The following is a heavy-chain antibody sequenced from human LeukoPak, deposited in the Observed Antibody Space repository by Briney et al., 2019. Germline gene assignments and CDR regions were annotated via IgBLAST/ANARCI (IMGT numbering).Heavy chain of an antibody. J-gene: IGHJ4*02. D-gene: IGHD3-3*01. Sequence: KPSETLSLTCTVSGGSISSYYWSWIRQPPGKGLEWIGYIYYSGSTNYNPSLKSRVTISVDTSKNQFSLKLSSVTAADTAMYFCAGHTNAFGVDKYRHSAYWGQGTLVIVSS. CDR1: GGSISSYY. V-gene: IGHV4-59*08. CDR3: AGHTNAFGVDKYRHSAY. CDR2: IYYSGST.